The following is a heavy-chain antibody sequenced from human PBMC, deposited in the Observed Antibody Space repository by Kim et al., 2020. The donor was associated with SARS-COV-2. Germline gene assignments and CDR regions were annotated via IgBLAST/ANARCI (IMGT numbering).Heavy chain of an antibody. J-gene: IGHJ6*02. D-gene: IGHD6-13*01. Sequence: SVKVSCKASGYILTTYSIIWVRQAPGQGLEWMGWINTKTGNPEYAQGFTGRFAFSVDTSVNTAYLQISSLKAEDTAVYFCTKDVGLAAAGLHGMDVWGQGTTVTVTS. CDR2: INTKTGNP. CDR1: GYILTTYS. V-gene: IGHV7-4-1*02. CDR3: TKDVGLAAAGLHGMDV.